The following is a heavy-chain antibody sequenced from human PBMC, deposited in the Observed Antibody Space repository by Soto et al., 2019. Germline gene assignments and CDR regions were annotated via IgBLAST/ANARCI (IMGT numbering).Heavy chain of an antibody. CDR3: ARVRQGCSANNCYFDP. D-gene: IGHD1-1*01. CDR1: GGSVRAPDW. J-gene: IGHJ5*01. Sequence: QVHLQETGPGLVAPSGTLSLTCTLSGGSVRAPDWWNWVRQSPDKGLEWIAEVHISGHSNYNPSLRSRVSVSIDSAKNQFYLNLNSVTAADTAIYYCARVRQGCSANNCYFDPWGQGIQVTSSS. CDR2: VHISGHS. V-gene: IGHV4-4*02.